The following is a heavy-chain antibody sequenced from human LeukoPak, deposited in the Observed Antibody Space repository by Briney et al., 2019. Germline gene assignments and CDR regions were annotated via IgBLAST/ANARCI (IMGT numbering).Heavy chain of an antibody. CDR3: ARDLPPYYDILTGYYTRWYFDH. V-gene: IGHV1-2*02. D-gene: IGHD3-9*01. CDR2: INPNSGGT. J-gene: IGHJ2*01. CDR1: VYTFTGYY. Sequence: ASVKVSCKASVYTFTGYYMHCVRQAPGQGLEWMGWINPNSGGTNYAQKFQGRVTMTRDTSISTAYMELSRLRSDDTAVYYCARDLPPYYDILTGYYTRWYFDHWGRGTLVTVSS.